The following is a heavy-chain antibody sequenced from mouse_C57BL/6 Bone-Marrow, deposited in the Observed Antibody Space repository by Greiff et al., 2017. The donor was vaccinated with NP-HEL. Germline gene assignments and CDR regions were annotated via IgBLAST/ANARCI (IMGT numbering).Heavy chain of an antibody. J-gene: IGHJ4*01. V-gene: IGHV1-81*01. CDR3: ARGDYYTQYYYAMDY. CDR2: FYPRSGNT. CDR1: GYTFTSYG. Sequence: QVQLKQSGAELARPGASVKLSCKASGYTFTSYGISWVKQRTGQGLVWIGEFYPRSGNTYYNEKFKGKATLTADKSSSTAYMELRSLTSEDSAVYVCARGDYYTQYYYAMDYWGQGTSVTVSS. D-gene: IGHD2-12*01.